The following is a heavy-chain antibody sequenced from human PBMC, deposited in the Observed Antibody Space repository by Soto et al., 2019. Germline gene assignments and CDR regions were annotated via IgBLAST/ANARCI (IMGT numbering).Heavy chain of an antibody. V-gene: IGHV3-23*01. D-gene: IGHD1-7*01. CDR3: AKDGDWNSVFGY. CDR2: ISGRGGST. J-gene: IGHJ4*02. CDR1: GFTFSSYA. Sequence: GGSLRLSCAASGFTFSSYAMSWVRQAPGKGLEWVSAISGRGGSTDYADSVKGRFTISRDNSKNTLYLQMNSLRAEDTAVYYCAKDGDWNSVFGYWGQGTLVSVSS.